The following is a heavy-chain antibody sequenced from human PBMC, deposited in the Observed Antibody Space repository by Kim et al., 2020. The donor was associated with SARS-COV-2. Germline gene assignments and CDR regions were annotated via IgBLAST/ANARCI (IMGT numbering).Heavy chain of an antibody. CDR1: GFTFSSYA. D-gene: IGHD6-19*01. V-gene: IGHV3-23*01. J-gene: IGHJ4*02. CDR2: ISGSGGST. Sequence: GGSLRLSCAASGFTFSSYAMSWVRQAPGKGLEWVSAISGSGGSTYYADSVKGRFTISRDNSKNTLYLQMNSLRAEDTAVYYCAKGGVGSGWPTDHFDYWGQGTLVTVSS. CDR3: AKGGVGSGWPTDHFDY.